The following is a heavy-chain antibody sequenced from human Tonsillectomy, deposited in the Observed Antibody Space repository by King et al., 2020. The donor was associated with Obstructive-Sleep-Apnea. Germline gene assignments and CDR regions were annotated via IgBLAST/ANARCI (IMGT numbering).Heavy chain of an antibody. V-gene: IGHV3-15*01. CDR2: IKSRTDGGTT. CDR1: GFTFSNAW. D-gene: IGHD2-21*02. J-gene: IGHJ4*02. Sequence: VQLVESGGGLVKPGGSLRLSCAASGFTFSNAWMSWVRQAPGKGLEWVGRIKSRTDGGTTGYVAPVKGRFTISRDDSKNTLYLQMNSLTREDTAVYYCTIDRHVVVVTFDSWGQGTLVTVSS. CDR3: TIDRHVVVVTFDS.